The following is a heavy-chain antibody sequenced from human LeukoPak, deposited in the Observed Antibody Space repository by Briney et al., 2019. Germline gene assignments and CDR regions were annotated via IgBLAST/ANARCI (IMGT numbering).Heavy chain of an antibody. CDR1: GFTFSSYS. V-gene: IGHV3-21*01. CDR3: ARDGYSSGWYDY. J-gene: IGHJ4*02. D-gene: IGHD6-19*01. Sequence: PGGSLRLSCAASGFTFSSYSMTWVRQAPGKGLEWVSSISSSSSYIYYADSVKGRFTISRDNAKNSLYLQMNSLRAEDTAVYHCARDGYSSGWYDYWGQGTLVTVSS. CDR2: ISSSSSYI.